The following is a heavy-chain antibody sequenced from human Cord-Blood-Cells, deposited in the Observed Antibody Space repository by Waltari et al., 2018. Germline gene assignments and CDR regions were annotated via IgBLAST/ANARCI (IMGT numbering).Heavy chain of an antibody. J-gene: IGHJ3*02. CDR1: GFTFSSYW. CDR2: INSDGSST. V-gene: IGHV3-74*01. Sequence: EVQLVESGGGLVQPGGSLRLSCAASGFTFSSYWMHWVRQAPGKGLAWVERINSDGSSTSYADSVKGRFTISRDNAKNTLYLQMNSLRAEDTAVYYCARAGIADAFDIWGQGTMVTVSS. D-gene: IGHD6-13*01. CDR3: ARAGIADAFDI.